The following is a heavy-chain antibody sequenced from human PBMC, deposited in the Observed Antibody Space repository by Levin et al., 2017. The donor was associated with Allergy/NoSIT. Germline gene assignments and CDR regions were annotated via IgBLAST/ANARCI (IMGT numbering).Heavy chain of an antibody. Sequence: SQTLSLTCVVSGDSINNNKWWTWVRQPPGKGLEWIGHIYHTGTTNYNPSLNSRVTISIDKPKNQFSLNLSSVTAADTAVYYCARDGAISLDYWGLGTLVTASS. J-gene: IGHJ4*02. CDR3: ARDGAISLDY. CDR1: GDSINNNKW. V-gene: IGHV4/OR15-8*01. D-gene: IGHD2-2*01. CDR2: IYHTGTT.